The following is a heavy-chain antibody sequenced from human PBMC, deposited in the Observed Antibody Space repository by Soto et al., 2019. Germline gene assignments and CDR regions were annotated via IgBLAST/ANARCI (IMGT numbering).Heavy chain of an antibody. J-gene: IGHJ6*03. CDR1: GFTFSSYD. D-gene: IGHD2-15*01. Sequence: GGSLRLSCAASGFTFSSYDMHWVRQATGKGLEWVSAIGTAGDTYYPGSVKGRFTISRENAKNSLYLQMNSLRAGDTAVYYCARGPATQGHYYYYYMDVWGKGTTVTVSS. CDR2: IGTAGDT. V-gene: IGHV3-13*01. CDR3: ARGPATQGHYYYYYMDV.